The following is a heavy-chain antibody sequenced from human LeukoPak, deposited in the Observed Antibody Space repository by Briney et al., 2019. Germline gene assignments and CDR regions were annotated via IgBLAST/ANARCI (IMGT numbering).Heavy chain of an antibody. D-gene: IGHD3-10*01. J-gene: IGHJ6*03. CDR2: IYPGDSDT. Sequence: GESLKVSCQASGYSFTSYWIAWVRQMPGKGLEWMGIIYPGDSDTRYSPSFQGQVTISVDKSISTAYLQWRSLKASDTAMYYCARRQGSMVRGLNNYYYYYMDVWGKGTTVTVSS. CDR1: GYSFTSYW. V-gene: IGHV5-51*01. CDR3: ARRQGSMVRGLNNYYYYYMDV.